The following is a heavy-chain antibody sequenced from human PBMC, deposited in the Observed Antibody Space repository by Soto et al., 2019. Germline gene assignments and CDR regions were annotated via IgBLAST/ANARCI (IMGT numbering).Heavy chain of an antibody. CDR3: ASTYYDWCYYYYGMDG. D-gene: IGHD3-3*01. CDR2: IIPIFGTA. CDR1: GGTFSSYA. Sequence: QVQLVKSGAEVKKPGSSVKVSCKASGGTFSSYAISWVRQAPGQGLEWMGGIIPIFGTANYAQKFQGRVTITADESTSTAYMELSSLRSEDTAVYYCASTYYDWCYYYYGMDGWGQGTTVTVSS. J-gene: IGHJ6*02. V-gene: IGHV1-69*01.